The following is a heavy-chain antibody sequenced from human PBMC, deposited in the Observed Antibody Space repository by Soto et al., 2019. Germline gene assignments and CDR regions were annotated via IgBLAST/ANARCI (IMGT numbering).Heavy chain of an antibody. Sequence: SETLSLTCVVSGESFSGYYWSWIRQTPGMGLEWIGEVDHRGSTTYNPSLKNRASISIDSSKNLFSLELTSVTAADTALYFCARYEYGNSLYGVDVWGQGTRVTAP. V-gene: IGHV4-34*01. J-gene: IGHJ6*02. CDR3: ARYEYGNSLYGVDV. CDR2: VDHRGST. D-gene: IGHD1-7*01. CDR1: GESFSGYY.